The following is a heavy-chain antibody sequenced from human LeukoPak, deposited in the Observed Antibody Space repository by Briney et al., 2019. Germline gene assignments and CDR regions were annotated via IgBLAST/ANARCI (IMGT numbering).Heavy chain of an antibody. CDR2: IYHTGST. V-gene: IGHV4-4*02. D-gene: IGHD2-2*01. CDR1: GGSIKSNNW. CDR3: ARLQYCSGTSCYWFDP. J-gene: IGHJ5*02. Sequence: YPSGTLSLTCAASGGSIKSNNWWSWVRQPPGKGLEWIGEIYHTGSTYYNPSLKSRVTISVDTSKNQFSLRLSSVTAADTAVYYCARLQYCSGTSCYWFDPWGQGTLVTVSS.